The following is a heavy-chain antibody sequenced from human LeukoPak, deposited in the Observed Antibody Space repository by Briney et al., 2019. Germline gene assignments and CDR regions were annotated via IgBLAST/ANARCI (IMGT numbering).Heavy chain of an antibody. V-gene: IGHV3-11*01. Sequence: PGGSLRLSCAASGFTFSDYYMTWIRQAPGRGLEWVSYISSASSTIYYADSVKGRFTISRDNAKNSLYLQVNSLRAEDTAVYYCAGGDGYNLDYWSQGTLVTVSS. CDR3: AGGDGYNLDY. CDR2: ISSASSTI. CDR1: GFTFSDYY. J-gene: IGHJ4*02. D-gene: IGHD5-24*01.